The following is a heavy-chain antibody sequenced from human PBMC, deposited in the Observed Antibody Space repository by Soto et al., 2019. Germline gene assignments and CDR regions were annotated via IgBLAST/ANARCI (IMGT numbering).Heavy chain of an antibody. V-gene: IGHV4-61*01. CDR3: ASVTPVAAKGGY. Sequence: QVQLQESGPGLVKPSETLSLTCTVSGGSVSSGSYYWSWIRQPPGKGLEWIGYIYYSGSTNYNPSHKSRVTISVDTSKNQFARKLSSVTAADTAVYYCASVTPVAAKGGYWGQGTLVTLSS. D-gene: IGHD6-19*01. CDR1: GGSVSSGSYY. CDR2: IYYSGST. J-gene: IGHJ4*02.